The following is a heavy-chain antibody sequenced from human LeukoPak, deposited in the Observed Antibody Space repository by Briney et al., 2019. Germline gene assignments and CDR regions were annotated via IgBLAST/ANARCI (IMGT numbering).Heavy chain of an antibody. D-gene: IGHD2-2*01. Sequence: ASVKVSCKASGYTFTGYYMHWVRQAPGQGLEWMGWINPNSGGTNYAQKFQGRVTMTRDTSISTAYMELSSLRSEDTAVYYCATYGYCSSTSCSHWGQGTLVTVSS. V-gene: IGHV1-2*02. CDR3: ATYGYCSSTSCSH. CDR1: GYTFTGYY. J-gene: IGHJ4*02. CDR2: INPNSGGT.